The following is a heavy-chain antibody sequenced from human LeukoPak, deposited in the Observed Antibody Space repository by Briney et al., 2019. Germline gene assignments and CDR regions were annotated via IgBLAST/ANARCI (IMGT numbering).Heavy chain of an antibody. Sequence: ASVTLSFKSSGYTFTIYGISWVRQAPGQGKEWMGGISAYNGDTNYSQKLQGGVSITTDTSTSTPYMELRSLRSDDTAVYYCARDPYYDSSGYSLHWGQGTLVTVSS. J-gene: IGHJ4*02. CDR2: ISAYNGDT. CDR1: GYTFTIYG. V-gene: IGHV1-18*01. D-gene: IGHD3-22*01. CDR3: ARDPYYDSSGYSLH.